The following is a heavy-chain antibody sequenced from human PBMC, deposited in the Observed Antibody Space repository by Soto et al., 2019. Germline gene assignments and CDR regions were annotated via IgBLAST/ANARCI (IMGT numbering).Heavy chain of an antibody. J-gene: IGHJ5*02. D-gene: IGHD6-13*01. CDR2: IIPIFGTA. V-gene: IGHV1-69*01. Sequence: QVQLVQSGAEVKKPGSSVKVSCKASGGTFSSYAISWVRQAPGQGLEWMGGIIPIFGTANYAQKFQGRVTITEDESPRTANRGRGRLRSEDTAVYYCANRKGARRTNSGGWYYSCWFAPWGKGPLAPVSS. CDR1: GGTFSSYA. CDR3: ANRKGARRTNSGGWYYSCWFAP.